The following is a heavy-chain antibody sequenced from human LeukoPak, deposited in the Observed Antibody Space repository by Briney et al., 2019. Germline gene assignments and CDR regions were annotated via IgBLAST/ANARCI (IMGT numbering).Heavy chain of an antibody. Sequence: GGSLRLSCAASGFTVSSNYMSWFRQAPGKGLEWVSAISGSGGSTYYADSVKGRFTISRDNSKNTLYLQMSSLRAEDTAVYYCARDSSYSSGWFDAFDIWAKGQWSPSLQ. CDR1: GFTVSSNY. J-gene: IGHJ3*02. V-gene: IGHV3-23*01. CDR2: ISGSGGST. D-gene: IGHD6-19*01. CDR3: ARDSSYSSGWFDAFDI.